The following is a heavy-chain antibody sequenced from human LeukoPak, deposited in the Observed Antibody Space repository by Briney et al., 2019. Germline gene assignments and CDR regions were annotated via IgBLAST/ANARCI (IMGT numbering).Heavy chain of an antibody. Sequence: ASVKVSCKASGYTFTGYYIHWVRQAPGQGLEWMGWINPNSGGTNYAQKFQGRVTMTRDTSISTAYMELSRLRSDDTAVYYCARVSVGITMIVVARPWYFDLWGRGTLVTVSS. CDR2: INPNSGGT. V-gene: IGHV1-2*02. CDR3: ARVSVGITMIVVARPWYFDL. CDR1: GYTFTGYY. J-gene: IGHJ2*01. D-gene: IGHD3-22*01.